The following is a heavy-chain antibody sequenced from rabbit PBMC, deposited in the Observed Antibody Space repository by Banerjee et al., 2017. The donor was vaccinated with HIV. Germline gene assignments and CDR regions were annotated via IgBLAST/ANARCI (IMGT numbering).Heavy chain of an antibody. CDR2: IYTGSGST. J-gene: IGHJ4*01. Sequence: QSLEESGGDLVKPGASLTLTCTASGFSLNIYEMCWVRQAPGKGLEWIASIYTGSGSTYYASWAKGRFTISKTSSTTVTLQMTSLTAADTATYLCARDLAGVIGWNFNWWGPGTLVTV. CDR1: GFSLNIYE. V-gene: IGHV1S40*01. D-gene: IGHD4-1*01. CDR3: ARDLAGVIGWNFNW.